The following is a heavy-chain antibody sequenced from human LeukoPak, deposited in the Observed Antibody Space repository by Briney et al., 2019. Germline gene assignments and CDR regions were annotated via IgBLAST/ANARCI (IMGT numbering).Heavy chain of an antibody. D-gene: IGHD6-19*01. CDR2: IIPIFGTA. V-gene: IGHV1-69*06. CDR1: GGTFSSYA. J-gene: IGHJ6*03. Sequence: ASVKVSCKASGGTFSSYAISWVRQAPGRGLEWMGGIIPIFGTANYAQKFQGRVTITADKSTSTAYMELSSLRSEDTAVYYCASSSGWNYYYYMDVWGKGTTVTVSS. CDR3: ASSSGWNYYYYMDV.